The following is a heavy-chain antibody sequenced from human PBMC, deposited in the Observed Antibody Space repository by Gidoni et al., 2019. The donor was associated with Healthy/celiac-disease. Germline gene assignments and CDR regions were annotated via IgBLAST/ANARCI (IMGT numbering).Heavy chain of an antibody. CDR2: IIPIFGTA. CDR1: GGPFSSHS. CDR3: ASTIAAAARYYYYYGMDV. J-gene: IGHJ6*02. V-gene: IGHV1-69*06. D-gene: IGHD6-13*01. Sequence: QVQLVQSGAEVKKPGSSVKVSGKASGGPFSSHSFSWVRQAPGQGLEWMGGIIPIFGTANYAQKFRGRVTITADKSTSTAYMELSSLRSEETAVYYCASTIAAAARYYYYYGMDVWGQGTTVTVSS.